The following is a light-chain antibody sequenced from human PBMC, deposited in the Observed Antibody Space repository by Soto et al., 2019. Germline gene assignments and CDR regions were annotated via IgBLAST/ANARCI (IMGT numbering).Light chain of an antibody. V-gene: IGKV1-16*01. CDR3: QQHHSYPLT. J-gene: IGKJ4*01. Sequence: DIQMTQSPSSVSASVGDRVTITCRASQDISYYLAWFQQKPGKAPKSLIYAASGLQSGVPSRFSGSGYGTDFTLTISGLQPEDIATYYCQQHHSYPLTFGGGTNVEIK. CDR1: QDISYY. CDR2: AAS.